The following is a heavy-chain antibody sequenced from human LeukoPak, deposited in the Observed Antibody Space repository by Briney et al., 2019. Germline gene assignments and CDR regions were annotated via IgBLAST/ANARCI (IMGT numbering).Heavy chain of an antibody. CDR1: GGSISSGGYY. J-gene: IGHJ4*02. Sequence: SQTLSLTCTVSGGSISSGGYYWSWIRQPPGKGLEWIGYIYHSGSTYYNPSLKSRVTISVDTSENQFSLKLSSVTAADTAVYYCARGDSSGYYLGFDYWGQGALVTVSS. CDR2: IYHSGST. CDR3: ARGDSSGYYLGFDY. V-gene: IGHV4-30-2*01. D-gene: IGHD3-22*01.